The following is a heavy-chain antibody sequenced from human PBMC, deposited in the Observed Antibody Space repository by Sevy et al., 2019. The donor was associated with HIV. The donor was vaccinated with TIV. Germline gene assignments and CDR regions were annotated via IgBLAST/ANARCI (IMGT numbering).Heavy chain of an antibody. V-gene: IGHV3-7*03. CDR3: ARDITIFGVVIKYFDY. J-gene: IGHJ4*02. D-gene: IGHD3-3*01. CDR1: RFTSSNYW. CDR2: IKQDGSEK. Sequence: GGSLRLSCAASRFTSSNYWMSWVRQAPGKGLEWVANIKQDGSEKYYVDSVKGRFTISRDNAKNSLYLQMNSLRAEDTAVYYCARDITIFGVVIKYFDYWGQGTLVTVSS.